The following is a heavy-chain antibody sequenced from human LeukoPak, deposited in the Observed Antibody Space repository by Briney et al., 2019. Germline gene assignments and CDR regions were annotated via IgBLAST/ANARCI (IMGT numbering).Heavy chain of an antibody. V-gene: IGHV1-18*01. J-gene: IGHJ4*02. CDR2: ISAYNGNT. Sequence: ASVKVSCKASGYTFTSYGISWVRQAPGQGLEWMGWISAYNGNTNYAQKLQGRVTMTTDTSTSTAYMELRSLRSDDTAVYYCARGGDGNYYDSSPLDYWGQGTLVTVSS. D-gene: IGHD3-22*01. CDR1: GYTFTSYG. CDR3: ARGGDGNYYDSSPLDY.